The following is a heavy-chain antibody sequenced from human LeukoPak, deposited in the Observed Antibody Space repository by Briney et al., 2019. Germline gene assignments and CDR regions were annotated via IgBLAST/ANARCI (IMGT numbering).Heavy chain of an antibody. CDR3: ARWAN. Sequence: PGESLRLSCAASGFTFSNYWMSWVRQVPGKGLEWVANINEDGSEKYYVDSVRGRFTISRDNAKKSLFLQMNGLRAEDTAVYYCARWANWGQGTLVTVSS. V-gene: IGHV3-7*01. CDR1: GFTFSNYW. J-gene: IGHJ4*02. CDR2: INEDGSEK.